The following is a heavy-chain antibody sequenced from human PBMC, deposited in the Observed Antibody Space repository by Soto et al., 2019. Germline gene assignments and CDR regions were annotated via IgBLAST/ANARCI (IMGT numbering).Heavy chain of an antibody. V-gene: IGHV3-48*02. Sequence: EVQLVESGGGLVQPGGSLRLSCAASGFTFSSYSMNWVRQAPGKGLEWVSYISSSSSTIYYADSVKGRFTISRDNAKNSLDLQMNSLRDEDTAVYYCARENYGNYLNWFDPWAQGTLVTVSS. CDR2: ISSSSSTI. CDR3: ARENYGNYLNWFDP. D-gene: IGHD4-17*01. J-gene: IGHJ5*02. CDR1: GFTFSSYS.